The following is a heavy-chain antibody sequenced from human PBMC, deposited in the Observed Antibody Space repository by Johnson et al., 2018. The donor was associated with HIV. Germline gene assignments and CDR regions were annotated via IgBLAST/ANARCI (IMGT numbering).Heavy chain of an antibody. CDR2: IGTAGDT. D-gene: IGHD3-22*01. Sequence: VQLVESGGGLVQPGGSLRLSCAASGFTFSSYDMHWVRQATGKGLEWVSAIGTAGDTYYPGSVKGRFTISRENAKNSLYLQMNSLKTEDTAVYYCTTYPNYYDNAFDIWGQGTMVTVSS. V-gene: IGHV3-13*01. J-gene: IGHJ3*02. CDR1: GFTFSSYD. CDR3: TTYPNYYDNAFDI.